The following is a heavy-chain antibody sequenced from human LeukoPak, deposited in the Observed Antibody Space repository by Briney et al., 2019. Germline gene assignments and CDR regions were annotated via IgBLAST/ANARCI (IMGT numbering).Heavy chain of an antibody. CDR3: ARDSSGWYSYY. CDR2: ISSRGTST. V-gene: IGHV3-23*01. D-gene: IGHD6-19*01. CDR1: GFTFSSYA. Sequence: GGSLRLSCAASGFTFSSYAMSWVRQAPGKGLEWVSAISSRGTSTYYADSVKGRFTISRDNSKNTLYLQMNSLRADDTAVYYCARDSSGWYSYYSGQGTLVTVSS. J-gene: IGHJ4*02.